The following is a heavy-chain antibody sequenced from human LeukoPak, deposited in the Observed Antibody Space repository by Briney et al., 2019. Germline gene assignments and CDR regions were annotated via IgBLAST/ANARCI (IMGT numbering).Heavy chain of an antibody. V-gene: IGHV3-23*01. Sequence: PGGSLRLSCAASGFTFSSYAMSWVRQAPGKGLEWVSAISGSGGSTYYADSVKGRYTISRDNSKNTLYLQMNSLRVEDTAVYYCAKDFEYSSAPDAFDIWGQGTMVTVSS. D-gene: IGHD6-6*01. J-gene: IGHJ3*02. CDR3: AKDFEYSSAPDAFDI. CDR1: GFTFSSYA. CDR2: ISGSGGST.